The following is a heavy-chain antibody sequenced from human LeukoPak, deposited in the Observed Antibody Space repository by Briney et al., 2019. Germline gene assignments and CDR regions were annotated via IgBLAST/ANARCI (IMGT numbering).Heavy chain of an antibody. D-gene: IGHD3-10*01. V-gene: IGHV5-51*01. CDR3: ARWYGSGTYWAPFDY. J-gene: IGHJ4*02. CDR1: GDSFINYW. Sequence: PGESLKISCKGSGDSFINYWIGWVRQMPGKGLEWMGIIYPGNSDTLYNPSFQGQVTISADKSISTAYLQWSSLKASDTAMYYCARWYGSGTYWAPFDYWGQGTLVSVSS. CDR2: IYPGNSDT.